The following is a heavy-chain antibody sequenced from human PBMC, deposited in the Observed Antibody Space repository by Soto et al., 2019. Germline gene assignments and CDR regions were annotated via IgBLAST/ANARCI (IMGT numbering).Heavy chain of an antibody. CDR3: TREGDDYVWGSYRYPPPYYYYGMDV. D-gene: IGHD3-16*02. CDR2: IRSKAFGGTT. CDR1: GFTLGDYA. J-gene: IGHJ6*02. V-gene: IGHV3-49*03. Sequence: PGGTLRLSCTASGFTLGDYAMSWFRQAPGKGLERGGFIRSKAFGGTTEYAASVKGRFTISRDDSKSIAYLQMNSLKAEDTAVYYCTREGDDYVWGSYRYPPPYYYYGMDVWGQGTTVTSP.